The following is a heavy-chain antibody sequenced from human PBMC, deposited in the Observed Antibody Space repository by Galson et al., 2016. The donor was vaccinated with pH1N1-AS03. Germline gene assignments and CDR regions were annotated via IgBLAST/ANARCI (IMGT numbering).Heavy chain of an antibody. D-gene: IGHD3-10*01. J-gene: IGHJ4*02. CDR2: IRPDGTET. CDR1: GFTYRSYW. CDR3: VRDSGTGVKDYTSSWYYLDY. V-gene: IGHV3-7*03. Sequence: SLRLSCAASGFTYRSYWMNWVRQAPGKGLEWVANIRPDGTETYYVDSVKGRFTISRDNAENSLYLQMNSLRAEDTALYYCVRDSGTGVKDYTSSWYYLDYWGQGILVTVSS.